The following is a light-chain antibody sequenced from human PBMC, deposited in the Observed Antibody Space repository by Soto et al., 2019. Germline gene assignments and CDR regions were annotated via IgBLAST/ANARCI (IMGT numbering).Light chain of an antibody. J-gene: IGKJ2*01. CDR1: QSVRSNY. Sequence: EIVLTQSPGTLSLSPGERATLSCRSSQSVRSNYLTWYQQKPGQAPRLLIYGASSRATGITDRFSGSGSGTDLNLTISRLETEDFAVYYCQQYGSFPQYTFGQGTKLEIK. V-gene: IGKV3-20*01. CDR3: QQYGSFPQYT. CDR2: GAS.